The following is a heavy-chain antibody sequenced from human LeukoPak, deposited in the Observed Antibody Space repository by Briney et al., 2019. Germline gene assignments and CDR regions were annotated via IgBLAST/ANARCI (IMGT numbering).Heavy chain of an antibody. J-gene: IGHJ5*02. Sequence: SETLSLTCAVYGGSFSGYYWSWIRQPPGKGLEWIGEINHSGSTNYNPSLMSRVTISVDTSKNQFSLKLSSVTAADTAVYYCARAFDGAIVVVPAAPNWFDPWGQGTLVTVSS. D-gene: IGHD2-2*01. CDR3: ARAFDGAIVVVPAAPNWFDP. CDR1: GGSFSGYY. V-gene: IGHV4-34*01. CDR2: INHSGST.